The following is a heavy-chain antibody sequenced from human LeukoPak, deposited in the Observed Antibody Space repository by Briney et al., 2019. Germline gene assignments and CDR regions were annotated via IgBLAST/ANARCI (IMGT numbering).Heavy chain of an antibody. Sequence: GASLMISSYGSGYSFTSYWIGWVRQMPRKGLEWMGMIYPGDSDTRYSPSFQGQVTISADTSISTVYLQRSSLKASDTATYYCARLREDYFDYWGQGTLVTVSS. J-gene: IGHJ4*02. CDR3: ARLREDYFDY. V-gene: IGHV5-51*01. CDR1: GYSFTSYW. CDR2: IYPGDSDT. D-gene: IGHD1-26*01.